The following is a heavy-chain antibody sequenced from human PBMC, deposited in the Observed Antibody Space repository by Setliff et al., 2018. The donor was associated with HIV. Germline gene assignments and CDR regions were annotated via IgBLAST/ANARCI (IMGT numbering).Heavy chain of an antibody. CDR2: ISPGSDIT. CDR1: GFVFYSFD. D-gene: IGHD3-3*01. V-gene: IGHV3-23*01. J-gene: IGHJ3*01. Sequence: LRLSCVASGFVFYSFDMNWVRQTPEKGLEWVSAISPGSDITYYADSVKGRFTISRDDAKNMLFLQMNSLGPEDSAIYYCAKPTSGLYPRSFDLWGQGTKVTVSS. CDR3: AKPTSGLYPRSFDL.